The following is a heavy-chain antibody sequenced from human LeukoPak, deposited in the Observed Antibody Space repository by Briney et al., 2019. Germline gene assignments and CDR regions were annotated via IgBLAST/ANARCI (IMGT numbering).Heavy chain of an antibody. J-gene: IGHJ4*02. CDR3: ARESPWYYDSSGYYSGLFDY. D-gene: IGHD3-22*01. CDR1: GGSISSGSYY. CDR2: IYTSGST. V-gene: IGHV4-61*02. Sequence: SETLSLTCTVSGGSISSGSYYWSWIRQPAGKGLEWIGRIYTSGSTNYNPSLKSRVTISVDTSKNQFSLKLSSVTAADTAVYYCARESPWYYDSSGYYSGLFDYWGQGTLVTVSS.